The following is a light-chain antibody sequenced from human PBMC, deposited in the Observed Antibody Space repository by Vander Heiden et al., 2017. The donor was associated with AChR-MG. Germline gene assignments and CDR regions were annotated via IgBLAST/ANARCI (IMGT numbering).Light chain of an antibody. CDR1: QSISNR. CDR2: GTS. J-gene: IGKJ4*01. Sequence: EVVMTQSPATLSLSPGERATLSCRASQSISNRLAWYQHKAGQAPRLLIDGTSTRATGIPARFSGSGSGTEFTLTISSLQSEDFAIYYCQQYNNWPLTFGGGTKVEIK. CDR3: QQYNNWPLT. V-gene: IGKV3-15*01.